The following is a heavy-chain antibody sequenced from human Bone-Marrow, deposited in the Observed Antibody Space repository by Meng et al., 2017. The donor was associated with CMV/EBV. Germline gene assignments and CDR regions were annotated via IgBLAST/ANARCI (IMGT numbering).Heavy chain of an antibody. CDR1: GFTFSSYS. Sequence: GESLKISCAASGFTFSSYSMNWVRQAPGKGLEWVSYISSSSSTIYYADSVKGRFTISRDNAKNSLYLQMNSLRAEDTAVYYCARKGYCSSTSCYSRYWYFDLWGRGTLVTVSS. D-gene: IGHD2-2*02. J-gene: IGHJ2*01. CDR3: ARKGYCSSTSCYSRYWYFDL. CDR2: ISSSSSTI. V-gene: IGHV3-48*04.